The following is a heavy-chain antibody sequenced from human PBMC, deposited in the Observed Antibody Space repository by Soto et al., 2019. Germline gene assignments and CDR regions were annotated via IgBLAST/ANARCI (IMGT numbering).Heavy chain of an antibody. J-gene: IGHJ4*02. CDR1: GFTFSSYG. V-gene: IGHV3-30*03. CDR2: ISYDGSNK. D-gene: IGHD2-2*01. CDR3: ATLSVLYCSSTSCHENYFDY. Sequence: GGSLRLSCAASGFTFSSYGMHWVRQAPGKGLEWVAVISYDGSNKYYADSVKGRFTISRDNPKNTLYLQMNSLRAEDTAVYYCATLSVLYCSSTSCHENYFDYWGQRTLVTVPQ.